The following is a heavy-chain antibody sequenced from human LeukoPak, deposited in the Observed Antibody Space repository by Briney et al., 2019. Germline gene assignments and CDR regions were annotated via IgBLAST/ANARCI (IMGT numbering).Heavy chain of an antibody. V-gene: IGHV4-30-4*01. D-gene: IGHD3-22*01. J-gene: IGHJ5*02. CDR2: MYYSGSA. Sequence: SETLSLTCTVSGVSISSGDYYWSWIRQPPGKGLEWVGYMYYSGSAYYNPPLKSRATISVDTSKNQFSLKLSSVTAADTAVYFCARPYYYDSRIDPWGQGTLVTVSS. CDR1: GVSISSGDYY. CDR3: ARPYYYDSRIDP.